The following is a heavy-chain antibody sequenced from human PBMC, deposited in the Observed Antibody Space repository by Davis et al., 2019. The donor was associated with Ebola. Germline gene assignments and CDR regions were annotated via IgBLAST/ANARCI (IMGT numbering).Heavy chain of an antibody. Sequence: GESLKISCAASGFTFSSYWMSWVRQAPGKGLEWVANIKQDGSEKYYVDSVKGRFTISRDNSKNTLYLQMNSLRAEDTAVYYCARDSQQLGIDYWGQGTLVTVSS. CDR1: GFTFSSYW. D-gene: IGHD6-13*01. V-gene: IGHV3-7*01. CDR3: ARDSQQLGIDY. CDR2: IKQDGSEK. J-gene: IGHJ4*02.